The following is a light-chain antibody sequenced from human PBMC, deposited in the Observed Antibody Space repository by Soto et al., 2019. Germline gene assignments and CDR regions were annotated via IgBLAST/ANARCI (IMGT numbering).Light chain of an antibody. CDR1: QSISNH. CDR3: QQYNSYSWT. CDR2: AAS. V-gene: IGKV1-16*01. Sequence: DIQMTQSPSSLSASVGDRVTITCRASQSISNHLKGYQQKPGTAPKLLIYAASSFQSGVPSRFSGSGSGTDFTLTISSLQPDDFATYYCQQYNSYSWTFGQGTKVDI. J-gene: IGKJ1*01.